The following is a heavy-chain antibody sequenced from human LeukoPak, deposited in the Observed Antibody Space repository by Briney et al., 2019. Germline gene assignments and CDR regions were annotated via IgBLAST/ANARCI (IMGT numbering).Heavy chain of an antibody. Sequence: PSETQSRNCNVSGGSISSYHWSLIRQPPGRGLVWLGYIYYSGSTNYNPSLKSRVTISVDTSKNQFSLKLSSVTAADTAVYYCARARVTPWYFDFWGRGTLVTVSS. CDR3: ARARVTPWYFDF. CDR2: IYYSGST. CDR1: GGSISSYH. V-gene: IGHV4-59*01. J-gene: IGHJ2*01. D-gene: IGHD4-23*01.